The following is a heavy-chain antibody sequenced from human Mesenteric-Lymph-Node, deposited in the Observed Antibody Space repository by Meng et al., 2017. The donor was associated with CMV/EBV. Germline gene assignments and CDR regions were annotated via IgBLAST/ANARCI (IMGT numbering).Heavy chain of an antibody. CDR3: ARRPDYGDYVGFLDY. Sequence: SETLSLTCTVSGGSITSSSYYWGWIRQPPGQGLEWIGNIYYSGGTYYNPSLRSRVTISLDTSKNQFSLKLSSVTAADTAVYYCARRPDYGDYVGFLDYWGQGTLVTVSS. CDR2: IYYSGGT. V-gene: IGHV4-39*07. D-gene: IGHD4-17*01. CDR1: GGSITSSSYY. J-gene: IGHJ4*02.